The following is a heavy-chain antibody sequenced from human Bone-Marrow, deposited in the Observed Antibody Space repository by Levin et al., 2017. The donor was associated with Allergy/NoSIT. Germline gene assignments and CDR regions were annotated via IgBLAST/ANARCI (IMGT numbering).Heavy chain of an antibody. J-gene: IGHJ6*02. V-gene: IGHV4-61*01. CDR2: IYYSGST. Sequence: SQTLSLTCTVSGGSVSSGSYYWSWIRQPPGKGLEWIGYIYYSGSTNYNPSLKSRVTISVDTSKNQFSLKLSSVTAADTAVYYCARDKDYDILTGYYSVSKGLYGMDVWGQGTTVTVSS. D-gene: IGHD3-9*01. CDR3: ARDKDYDILTGYYSVSKGLYGMDV. CDR1: GGSVSSGSYY.